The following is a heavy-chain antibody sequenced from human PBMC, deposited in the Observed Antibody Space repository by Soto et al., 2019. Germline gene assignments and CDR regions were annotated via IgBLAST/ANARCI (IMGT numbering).Heavy chain of an antibody. V-gene: IGHV4-31*03. D-gene: IGHD6-19*01. CDR1: GHSLSSGGYY. CDR3: ARDWGSSGWPN. CDR2: IYFTGTT. J-gene: IGHJ4*02. Sequence: SETLSLTCTVSGHSLSSGGYYWSWIRQHPGKGLEWVGYIYFTGTTLYSPSLKSRLAISVDTSKNQFSLKLTSVTAADTAVYYCARDWGSSGWPNWGQGVLVTVSS.